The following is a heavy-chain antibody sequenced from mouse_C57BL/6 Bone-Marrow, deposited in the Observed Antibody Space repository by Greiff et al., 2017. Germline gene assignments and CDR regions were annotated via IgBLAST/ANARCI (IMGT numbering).Heavy chain of an antibody. Sequence: QVQLQPSGAELVRPGTSVKVSCKASGYAFTNYLIEWVKQRPGQGLEWIGVINPGSGGTNYTEKFKGKATLTADKPASTAYMQLSSLTSEDSAVYFCARRGIYYYGSSVDYWGQGTTLTVSS. D-gene: IGHD1-1*01. J-gene: IGHJ2*01. CDR2: INPGSGGT. CDR1: GYAFTNYL. CDR3: ARRGIYYYGSSVDY. V-gene: IGHV1-54*01.